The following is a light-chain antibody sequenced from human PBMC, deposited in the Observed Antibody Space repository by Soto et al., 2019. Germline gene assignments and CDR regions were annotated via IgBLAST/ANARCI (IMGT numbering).Light chain of an antibody. CDR1: TSDVGAYNY. CDR3: SSDTGSRTVI. CDR2: DVG. J-gene: IGLJ2*01. V-gene: IGLV2-14*01. Sequence: QSVLTQPASVSGSPGQSITISCTGTTSDVGAYNYISWYQQYPGKAPKLMIYDVGNRPSGISNRFSGSKSGNTASLTISGLQAEDEADYYCSSDTGSRTVIFGGGTKLTVL.